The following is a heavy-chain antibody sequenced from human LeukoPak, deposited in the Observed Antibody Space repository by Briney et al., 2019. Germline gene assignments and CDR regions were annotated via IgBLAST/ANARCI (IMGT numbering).Heavy chain of an antibody. D-gene: IGHD2-2*01. CDR3: AKIEYCSSTSCYYFDY. J-gene: IGHJ4*02. CDR1: GFTFSSYA. CDR2: ISGSGGST. V-gene: IGHV3-23*01. Sequence: PGGSLRLSCAASGFTFSSYAMSWVRPAPGKGLEWVSAISGSGGSTYYADSVKGRFTISRDNSKNTLYLQMNSLRAEDTAVYYCAKIEYCSSTSCYYFDYWGQGTLVTVSS.